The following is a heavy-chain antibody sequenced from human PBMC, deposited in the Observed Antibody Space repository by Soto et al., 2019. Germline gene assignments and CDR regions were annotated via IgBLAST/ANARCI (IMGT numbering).Heavy chain of an antibody. J-gene: IGHJ4*02. CDR2: IKQDGSEK. V-gene: IGHV3-7*03. CDR3: ARLFEDYGAYVFDY. D-gene: IGHD4-17*01. Sequence: PGGSLRLSCAASGFTFSSYWMSWVRQAPGKGLEWVANIKQDGSEKYYVDSVKGRFTISRDNAKNSLYLQMNSLTGDDTAVYYCARLFEDYGAYVFDYWGPGTLVTVSS. CDR1: GFTFSSYW.